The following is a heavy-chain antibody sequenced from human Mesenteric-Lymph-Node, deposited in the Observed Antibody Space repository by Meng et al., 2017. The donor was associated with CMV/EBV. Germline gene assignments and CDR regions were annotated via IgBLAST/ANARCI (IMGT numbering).Heavy chain of an antibody. J-gene: IGHJ4*02. CDR1: GFTFSSYN. Sequence: GGSLRLSCAASGFTFSSYNMNWVRRAPGKGLEWVSSISSSSDQIKYADSVRGRFTISRDNAKNSLYLQMHSLGGEDTAVYYCASGYCDTPACYSPKQYWGQGTLVTVSS. D-gene: IGHD2-15*01. CDR3: ASGYCDTPACYSPKQY. CDR2: ISSSSDQI. V-gene: IGHV3-21*01.